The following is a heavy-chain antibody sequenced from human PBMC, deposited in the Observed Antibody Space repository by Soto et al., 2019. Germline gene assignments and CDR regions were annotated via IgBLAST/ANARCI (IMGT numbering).Heavy chain of an antibody. J-gene: IGHJ4*02. CDR2: ISGTASRT. Sequence: GGSLRLSCAGSGFTPTTTPLSWVRQAPGKGLEWVTTISGTASRTYYVDSVKGRFFISRDNSKNTVTLQMNNLTVDDKAVYYCATSFRYFDNWGQGTRVTVYS. CDR1: GFTPTTTP. D-gene: IGHD3-9*01. V-gene: IGHV3-23*01. CDR3: ATSFRYFDN.